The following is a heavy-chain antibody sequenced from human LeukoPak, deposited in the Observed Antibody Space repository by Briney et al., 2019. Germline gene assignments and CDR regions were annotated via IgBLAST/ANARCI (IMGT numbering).Heavy chain of an antibody. CDR3: ARHGCPNCYHIDF. J-gene: IGHJ4*02. CDR2: ISSSSTYI. CDR1: GFTFSRYS. V-gene: IGHV3-21*01. D-gene: IGHD2-2*01. Sequence: PGVSLRLSCAASGFTFSRYSMNWFRQAPGKGLEWVSSISSSSTYIFYGDSVKGRFTISRDNAQNSLYLQMNSLRAEDTAVYYCARHGCPNCYHIDFWGQGTLVTVSS.